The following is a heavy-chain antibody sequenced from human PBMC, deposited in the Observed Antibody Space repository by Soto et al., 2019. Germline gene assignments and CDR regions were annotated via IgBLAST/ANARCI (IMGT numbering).Heavy chain of an antibody. CDR3: AKDKRNYGDYVQWYFDL. V-gene: IGHV3-23*01. J-gene: IGHJ2*01. CDR1: GFTFSSYA. CDR2: ISGSGGST. D-gene: IGHD4-17*01. Sequence: EVQLLESGGGLVQPGGSLRLSCAASGFTFSSYAMSWVRQAPGKGLEWVSAISGSGGSTYYADSVKGRFTISRDNSKNTLYLQMNSLRAEDTAVYYCAKDKRNYGDYVQWYFDLWGRGTLVTVSS.